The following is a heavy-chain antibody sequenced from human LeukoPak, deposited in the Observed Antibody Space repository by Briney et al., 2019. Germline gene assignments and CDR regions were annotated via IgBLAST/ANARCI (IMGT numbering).Heavy chain of an antibody. D-gene: IGHD3-10*01. V-gene: IGHV4-34*01. CDR1: GGSFSGYC. CDR2: INHSGST. Sequence: SETLSLTCAVYGGSFSGYCWSWIRQPPGKGLEWIGEINHSGSTNYNPSLKSRVTISVDTSKNQFSLKLSSVTAADTAVYYCAYSQGLLWFGELSLDYWGQGTLVTVSS. CDR3: AYSQGLLWFGELSLDY. J-gene: IGHJ4*02.